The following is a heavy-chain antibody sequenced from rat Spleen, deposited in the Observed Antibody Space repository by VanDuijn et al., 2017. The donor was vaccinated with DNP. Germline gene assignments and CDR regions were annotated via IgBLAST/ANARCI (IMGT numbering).Heavy chain of an antibody. CDR2: IIYDGSST. D-gene: IGHD1-6*01. V-gene: IGHV5-7*01. Sequence: EVQLVESGGGLVQPGRSLKLSCAASGFTFSDYNMAWVRQAPKKGLEWVATIIYDGSSTYYRDSVKGRFTISGDHTQSRLYMQMDSLRSEDTDTYYCARYITGIVFDYWGQGVMISVSS. J-gene: IGHJ2*01. CDR1: GFTFSDYN. CDR3: ARYITGIVFDY.